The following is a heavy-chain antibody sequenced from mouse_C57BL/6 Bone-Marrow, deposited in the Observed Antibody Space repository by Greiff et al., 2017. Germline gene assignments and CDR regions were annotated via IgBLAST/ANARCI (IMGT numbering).Heavy chain of an antibody. CDR2: FYPGSGSI. Sequence: QVQLKESGAELVKPGASVKLSCKASGYTFTEYTIHWVKQRSGQGLEWIGWFYPGSGSIKYNEKFKDKATLTADKSSSTVYMELSRLTSEDSAVYFCARHEESRLRQGDYAMDYWGQGTSVTVSS. CDR3: ARHEESRLRQGDYAMDY. V-gene: IGHV1-62-2*01. J-gene: IGHJ4*01. CDR1: GYTFTEYT. D-gene: IGHD2-4*01.